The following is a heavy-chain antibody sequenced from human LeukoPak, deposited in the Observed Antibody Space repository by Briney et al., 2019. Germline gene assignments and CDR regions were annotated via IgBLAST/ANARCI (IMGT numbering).Heavy chain of an antibody. D-gene: IGHD6-19*01. Sequence: HPGGSLRLSCAASELTFSSYAMSRVRQAPGKGLEWVSAISGSGGSTYYADSVKGRITISRDNSKNTLYLQMNSLRAEDTAVYYCAKVGYSSGWYRGYFDYWGQGTLVTVSS. CDR1: ELTFSSYA. J-gene: IGHJ4*02. CDR3: AKVGYSSGWYRGYFDY. V-gene: IGHV3-23*01. CDR2: ISGSGGST.